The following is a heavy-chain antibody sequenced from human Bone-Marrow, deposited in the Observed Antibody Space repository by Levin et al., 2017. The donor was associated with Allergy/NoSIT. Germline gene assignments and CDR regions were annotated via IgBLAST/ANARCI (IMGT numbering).Heavy chain of an antibody. V-gene: IGHV4-59*01. CDR3: AREGWGSGSYYR. Sequence: SETLSLTCTVSGGSISSYYWSWIRQPPGKGLEWIGYIYYSGSTNYNPSLKSRVTISVDTSKNQFSLKLSSVTAADTAVYYCAREGWGSGSYYRWGQGTLVTVSS. D-gene: IGHD1-26*01. CDR2: IYYSGST. J-gene: IGHJ4*02. CDR1: GGSISSYY.